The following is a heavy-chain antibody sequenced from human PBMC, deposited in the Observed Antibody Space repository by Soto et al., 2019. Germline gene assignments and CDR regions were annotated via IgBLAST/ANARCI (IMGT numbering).Heavy chain of an antibody. D-gene: IGHD1-26*01. J-gene: IGHJ4*02. CDR3: ARAMTSVGATTKGDY. CDR1: GFTFSTYW. CDR2: ISSDGSVT. Sequence: EVQLVESGGGLVQPGGSLRLSCAASGFTFSTYWMHWVRQAPGKGPVWVSRISSDGSVTDYAGSVKGRFTISRDNAKNTRFLQMNSLRAEDTAVYYCARAMTSVGATTKGDYWGQVALVTESS. V-gene: IGHV3-74*01.